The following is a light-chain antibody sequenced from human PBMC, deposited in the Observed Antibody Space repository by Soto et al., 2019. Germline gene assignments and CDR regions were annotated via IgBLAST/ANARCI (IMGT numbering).Light chain of an antibody. J-gene: IGKJ5*01. V-gene: IGKV1-13*02. Sequence: AIQLTQSPSSLSASVGDRVTITCRASQGISGALAWYQQKPGRAPTLVIYDASSLESGVPSRFSGSESGTDFTLTISSLQAEDFATYYCQQFHTYPVTFGQGTRLEIK. CDR3: QQFHTYPVT. CDR2: DAS. CDR1: QGISGA.